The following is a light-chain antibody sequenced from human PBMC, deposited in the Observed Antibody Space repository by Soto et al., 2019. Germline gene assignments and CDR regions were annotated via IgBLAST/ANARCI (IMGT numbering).Light chain of an antibody. Sequence: QPVLTHPPSLSEAPGQRVTISCTGSSSNIGAGFDVHWYQQLPGTAPKLLIYGNSNRPSGVPDRFSGSKSGTSASLTIAGLQAEDEGDYYCQSYDSSLSGSLFGGGTKLTVL. V-gene: IGLV1-40*01. CDR3: QSYDSSLSGSL. CDR1: SSNIGAGFD. J-gene: IGLJ3*02. CDR2: GNS.